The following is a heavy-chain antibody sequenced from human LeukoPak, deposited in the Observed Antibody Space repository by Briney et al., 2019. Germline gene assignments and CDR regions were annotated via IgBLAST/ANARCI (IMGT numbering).Heavy chain of an antibody. CDR2: IYPGDSDT. D-gene: IGHD1-1*01. CDR3: ARLANTRASAFDI. Sequence: GESLKISCKGSGYSFTSYWIGWVRQMPGKGLEWMGIIYPGDSDTRYSPSSQGQVTISADKSISTAYLQWSSLKASDTAMYYCARLANTRASAFDIWGQGTMVTVSS. CDR1: GYSFTSYW. J-gene: IGHJ3*02. V-gene: IGHV5-51*01.